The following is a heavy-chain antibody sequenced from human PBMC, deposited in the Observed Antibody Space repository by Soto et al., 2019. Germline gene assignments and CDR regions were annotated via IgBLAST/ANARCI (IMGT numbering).Heavy chain of an antibody. Sequence: GGSLRLSCAASGFTFSDSWMSWVRQAPEKGLEWVATTNQDGSAKFYVDSVKGRFTISKDNAKNSLYLEMKNLRAEDTAVYYCGSFDVLTGGQGTPVTVSS. CDR3: GSFDVLT. D-gene: IGHD3-9*01. J-gene: IGHJ4*02. V-gene: IGHV3-7*01. CDR1: GFTFSDSW. CDR2: TNQDGSAK.